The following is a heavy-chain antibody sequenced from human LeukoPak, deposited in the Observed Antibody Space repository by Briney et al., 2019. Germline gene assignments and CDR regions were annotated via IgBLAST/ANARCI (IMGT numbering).Heavy chain of an antibody. CDR1: GFTVSSIH. CDR3: ARDWDSSGYYVVY. D-gene: IGHD3-22*01. CDR2: TYTGGDS. Sequence: GGSPRLSCAASGFTVSSIHMVWVRQAPGKGLEWVSVTYTGGDSYYADSVKGRFIISRDISKNTLYLQMNSLRAEDSALYYCARDWDSSGYYVVYWGQGTLVTVSS. V-gene: IGHV3-53*01. J-gene: IGHJ4*02.